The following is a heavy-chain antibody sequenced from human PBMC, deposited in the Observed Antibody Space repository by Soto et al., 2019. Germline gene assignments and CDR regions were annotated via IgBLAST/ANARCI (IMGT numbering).Heavy chain of an antibody. V-gene: IGHV3-48*02. Sequence: LRLSCAASGFTFSSYSMNWVRQAPGKGLEWVSYISSSSTIYYADSVKGRFTISRDNAKNSLYLQMNSLRDEDTAVYYCARDRAMVAFDIWGQGTMVTVSS. D-gene: IGHD5-18*01. J-gene: IGHJ3*02. CDR1: GFTFSSYS. CDR3: ARDRAMVAFDI. CDR2: ISSSSTI.